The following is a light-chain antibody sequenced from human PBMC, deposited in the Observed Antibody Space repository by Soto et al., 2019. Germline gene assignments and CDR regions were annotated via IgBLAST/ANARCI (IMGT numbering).Light chain of an antibody. J-gene: IGLJ2*01. CDR2: DVS. V-gene: IGLV2-14*01. CDR1: SSDVGAYNY. CDR3: SSYTRSGTRV. Sequence: QSALTQPASVSGSPGQSITISCTGTSSDVGAYNYVSWYQQHPGKAPKVMIYDVSNRPSGVSNRFSGSKSGNTASLTISGLQTEAEADYYCSSYTRSGTRVFGGGTKLTVL.